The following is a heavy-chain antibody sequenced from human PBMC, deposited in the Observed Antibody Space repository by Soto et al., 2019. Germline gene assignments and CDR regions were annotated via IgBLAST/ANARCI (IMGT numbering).Heavy chain of an antibody. J-gene: IGHJ6*02. CDR2: LYWADYK. V-gene: IGHV2-5*02. D-gene: IGHD3-3*01. CDR3: SHIIRFGPLVWGMDV. Sequence: QITLKESGPTLVKPTQTLPLTFTFSGFSLNTSGVGVGWSRQPPGKALEWLALLYWADYKRYRPSLERRLTITKDTSKNRVVLTVTNMDPVDTATYYCSHIIRFGPLVWGMDVWGPGTTVTVSS. CDR1: GFSLNTSGVG.